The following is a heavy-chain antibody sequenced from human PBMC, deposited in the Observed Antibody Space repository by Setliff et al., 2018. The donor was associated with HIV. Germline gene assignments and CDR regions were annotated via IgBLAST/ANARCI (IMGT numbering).Heavy chain of an antibody. V-gene: IGHV3-64*01. CDR2: ISSNGGNT. J-gene: IGHJ3*02. Sequence: GSLRLSCAASGFTFSSYAMHWVRQAPGKGLEYVSSISSNGGNTYYASSLKGRFTISRDNSKNTLYLQMGSLRAEDTAVYYCAREGWELPHAFDIWGQGTMVTVSS. CDR3: AREGWELPHAFDI. CDR1: GFTFSSYA. D-gene: IGHD1-26*01.